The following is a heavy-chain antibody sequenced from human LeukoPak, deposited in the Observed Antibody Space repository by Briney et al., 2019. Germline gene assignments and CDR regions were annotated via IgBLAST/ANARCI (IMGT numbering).Heavy chain of an antibody. Sequence: PGRSLRLSCAASGFTFSSYGMHWVRQAPGKGLEWVAVIWYDGSNKYYADSVKGRFTISRDNSKNTLYLQMNSLRAEDTAVYYCAREVGYCSSTSCYSNYYYYYGMDVWGQGTTVTVSS. CDR2: IWYDGSNK. D-gene: IGHD2-2*01. CDR3: AREVGYCSSTSCYSNYYYYYGMDV. J-gene: IGHJ6*02. CDR1: GFTFSSYG. V-gene: IGHV3-33*01.